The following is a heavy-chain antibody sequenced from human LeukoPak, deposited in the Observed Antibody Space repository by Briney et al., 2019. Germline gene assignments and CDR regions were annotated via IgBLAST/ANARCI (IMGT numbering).Heavy chain of an antibody. CDR1: GFTVPDYA. Sequence: GGSLRLSCAASGFTVPDYAMTWVRQAPGKGLEWVSSISASGVMTYYADSVKGRFTVSRDSSKNSFFLQMKSLTAADTAVYYCAKDRSIGTYYTSDQWGQGTLVTVSS. J-gene: IGHJ4*02. CDR3: AKDRSIGTYYTSDQ. V-gene: IGHV3-23*01. CDR2: ISASGVMT. D-gene: IGHD1-26*01.